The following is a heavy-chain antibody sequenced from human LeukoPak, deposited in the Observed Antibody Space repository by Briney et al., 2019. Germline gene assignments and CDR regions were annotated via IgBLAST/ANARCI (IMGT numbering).Heavy chain of an antibody. J-gene: IGHJ4*02. D-gene: IGHD2-21*02. CDR3: ARALGGYLYYFDY. CDR2: INWYGGST. V-gene: IGHV3-20*04. Sequence: GGSMTLACAAAGFTFDDYGMSWVRHAPGKGLEWVSDINWYGGSTGYEDSVKGRFTISRDNAKNSLYLQMNSLRAEDTALYYCARALGGYLYYFDYWGQGPLVTVSS. CDR1: GFTFDDYG.